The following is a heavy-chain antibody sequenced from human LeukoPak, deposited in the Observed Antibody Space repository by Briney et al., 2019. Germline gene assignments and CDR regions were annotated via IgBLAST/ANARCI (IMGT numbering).Heavy chain of an antibody. Sequence: ASVKVSCKASGYTFTSYYMHWVRQAPGQGLEWMAIINPSGGSTNYAQKFQGRVTMTRDTSTSTVYMELSSLKSEDTAVYYCARYYGEGAFDYWGQGTLVTVSS. V-gene: IGHV1-46*01. J-gene: IGHJ4*02. CDR3: ARYYGEGAFDY. D-gene: IGHD4-17*01. CDR1: GYTFTSYY. CDR2: INPSGGST.